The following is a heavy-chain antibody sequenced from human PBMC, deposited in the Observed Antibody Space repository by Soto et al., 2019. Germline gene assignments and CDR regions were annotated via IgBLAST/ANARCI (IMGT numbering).Heavy chain of an antibody. CDR2: IYYNGNT. J-gene: IGHJ4*02. CDR1: GDSIGSDDYY. V-gene: IGHV4-30-4*01. CDR3: AREPYLPKARNDF. Sequence: SETLSLTCTVSGDSIGSDDYYWSWIRQPPGKGLEWIGYIYYNGNTYYNPSLKSRLTMSIDTSKNQFSLKLSSVTAADTAVYFCAREPYLPKARNDFWGQGTLVTVSS.